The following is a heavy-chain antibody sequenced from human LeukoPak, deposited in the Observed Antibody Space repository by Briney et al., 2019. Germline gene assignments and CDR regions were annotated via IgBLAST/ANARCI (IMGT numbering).Heavy chain of an antibody. J-gene: IGHJ4*02. V-gene: IGHV1-18*01. Sequence: APVKVSCKASGYSFTSYGITWVRQAPGQGLGWMGWISAYNGNTNYAQKFQGRVTMITDTSTSTAYMELRSLRSDDTAVYYCARREQWLVGDDYWGQGTLVTVFS. CDR1: GYSFTSYG. CDR2: ISAYNGNT. D-gene: IGHD6-19*01. CDR3: ARREQWLVGDDY.